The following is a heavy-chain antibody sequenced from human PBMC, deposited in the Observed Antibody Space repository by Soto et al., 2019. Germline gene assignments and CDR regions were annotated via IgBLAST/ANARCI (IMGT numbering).Heavy chain of an antibody. CDR2: IYYSGST. CDR3: ARGPVAVAGLDFDY. Sequence: SETLSLTCTVSGGSISGGGYYWSWIRQHPGKGLEWIGYIYYSGSTYYNPSLKSRVTISVDTSKNQFSLKLSSVTAADTAVYYCARGPVAVAGLDFDYWGQGTLVTVSS. V-gene: IGHV4-31*02. CDR1: GGSISGGGYY. J-gene: IGHJ4*02. D-gene: IGHD6-19*01.